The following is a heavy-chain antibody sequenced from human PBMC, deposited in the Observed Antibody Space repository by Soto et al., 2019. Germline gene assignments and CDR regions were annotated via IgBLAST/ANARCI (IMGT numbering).Heavy chain of an antibody. V-gene: IGHV3-30*18. CDR3: AKDHLQPWVPTVGY. CDR1: GFTFSNYG. D-gene: IGHD4-17*01. Sequence: QVQLVESGGGVVQPGRSLRLSCAASGFTFSNYGMHWVRQAPGKGLEWVAVISYHGSDKYYADSVKGRFTISRDNSKNTISLLTDSLSAANTAVYYGAKDHLQPWVPTVGYGGQGTLVTVPS. CDR2: ISYHGSDK. J-gene: IGHJ4*02.